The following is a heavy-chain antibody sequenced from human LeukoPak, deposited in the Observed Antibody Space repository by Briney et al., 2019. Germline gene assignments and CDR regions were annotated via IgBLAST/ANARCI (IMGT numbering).Heavy chain of an antibody. Sequence: SETLSLTCTVSGGSISSYYWSWIRQPPGKGLEWIGYIYYSGSTNYNPSLKSRVTISVDTSKNQFSLKLSSVTAADTAVYYCAGLPACYYYYGMDVWGQGTTVTASS. V-gene: IGHV4-59*01. CDR3: AGLPACYYYYGMDV. J-gene: IGHJ6*02. CDR1: GGSISSYY. CDR2: IYYSGST. D-gene: IGHD2-2*01.